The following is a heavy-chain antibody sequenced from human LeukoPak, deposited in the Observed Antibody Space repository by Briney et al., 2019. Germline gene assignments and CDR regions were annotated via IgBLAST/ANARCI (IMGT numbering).Heavy chain of an antibody. CDR2: ISGSSSTI. J-gene: IGHJ3*02. CDR1: GFTFSSYS. CDR3: ARDGGELELLNPFDI. D-gene: IGHD1-7*01. V-gene: IGHV3-48*01. Sequence: GGSLRLSCAASGFTFSSYSMNWVRQAPGKGLEWVSYISGSSSTIYYADSVKGRFTISRDNAKNSLYLQMNSLRAEDTAVYYCARDGGELELLNPFDIWGQGTMVTVSS.